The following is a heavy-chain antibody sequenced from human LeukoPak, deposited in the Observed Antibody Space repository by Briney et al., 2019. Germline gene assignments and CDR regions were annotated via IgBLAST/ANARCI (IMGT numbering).Heavy chain of an antibody. J-gene: IGHJ3*02. D-gene: IGHD3-22*01. CDR1: GFTFSSYG. CDR3: AKVNYYDSSGYPKGNAFDI. Sequence: GGSLRLSCAASGFTFSSYGMHWVRQAPGKGLEWVAFIRYDGSNKYYADSVKGRFTISRDNSKNTLYLQMNSLRAEDTAVYYCAKVNYYDSSGYPKGNAFDIWGQGTMVTVSS. V-gene: IGHV3-30*02. CDR2: IRYDGSNK.